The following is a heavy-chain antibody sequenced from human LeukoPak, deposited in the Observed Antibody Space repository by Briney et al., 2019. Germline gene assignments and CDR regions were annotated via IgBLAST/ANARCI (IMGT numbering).Heavy chain of an antibody. CDR2: IYPGDSDT. CDR3: ARQGHLHYYGSGSYKAKGGFDY. J-gene: IGHJ4*02. Sequence: GESLKISCKGSGYSFTSYWIGWVRQMPGKGLEWMGIIYPGDSDTRYSPSFQGQVTISADKSICTAYLQWSSLKASDTAMYYCARQGHLHYYGSGSYKAKGGFDYWGQGTLVTVSS. CDR1: GYSFTSYW. V-gene: IGHV5-51*01. D-gene: IGHD3-10*01.